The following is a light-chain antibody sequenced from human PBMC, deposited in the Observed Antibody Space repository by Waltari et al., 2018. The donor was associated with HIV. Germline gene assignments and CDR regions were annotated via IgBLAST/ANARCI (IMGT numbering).Light chain of an antibody. CDR1: NIERKS. CDR3: QVWDSSSDHVL. Sequence: SSVLPQPPSVSVAPGKTAMITLGGNNIERKSVHRYQQKAGQAPVLLIYYDSDRPSGIPERFSGSNSGNTATLTISRVGDGDEADYYCQVWDSSSDHVLFGGGTKLTVL. V-gene: IGLV3-21*04. CDR2: YDS. J-gene: IGLJ2*01.